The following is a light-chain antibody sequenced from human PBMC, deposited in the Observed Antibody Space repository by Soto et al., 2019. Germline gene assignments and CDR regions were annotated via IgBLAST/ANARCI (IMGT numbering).Light chain of an antibody. Sequence: IVMTQSPATVSASPGERVTLSCRASQSVSGNVAWYHQKPGQPPRLLVYGASTTATDIPARFFGSGSETDFTLTITMLQSEDFSTYYYQQFNSWPRTFGQGIKVEIK. CDR1: QSVSGN. J-gene: IGKJ1*01. V-gene: IGKV3-15*01. CDR2: GAS. CDR3: QQFNSWPRT.